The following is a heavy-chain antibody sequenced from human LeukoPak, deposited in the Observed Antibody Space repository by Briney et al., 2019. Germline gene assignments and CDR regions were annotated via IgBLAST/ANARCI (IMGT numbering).Heavy chain of an antibody. Sequence: PSETLSLTCAVYGGSFSGYYWSWIRQPPGKGLEWIGEINHSGSTNYNPSLKSRVTISVDTSKNQFSLKLSSVTAADTAVYYCARDTSAYDFWSGYYKVYYYYYYMDVWGKGTTVTVSS. V-gene: IGHV4-34*01. CDR3: ARDTSAYDFWSGYYKVYYYYYYMDV. J-gene: IGHJ6*03. CDR2: INHSGST. CDR1: GGSFSGYY. D-gene: IGHD3-3*01.